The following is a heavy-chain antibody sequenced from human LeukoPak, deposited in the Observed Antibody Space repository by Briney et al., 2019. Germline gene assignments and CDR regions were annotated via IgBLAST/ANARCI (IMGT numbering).Heavy chain of an antibody. CDR2: ISNDGSRK. D-gene: IGHD3-3*01. Sequence: PGRSLRLSCAASGFTFSSYAMHWVRQAPDKGLEWVAIISNDGSRKYYAHSVEGRFTISRDNSKNTLYLQMDSLRAEDTAVYYCARDRAWNYFDYWGQGTLVTVSS. V-gene: IGHV3-30*04. J-gene: IGHJ4*02. CDR3: ARDRAWNYFDY. CDR1: GFTFSSYA.